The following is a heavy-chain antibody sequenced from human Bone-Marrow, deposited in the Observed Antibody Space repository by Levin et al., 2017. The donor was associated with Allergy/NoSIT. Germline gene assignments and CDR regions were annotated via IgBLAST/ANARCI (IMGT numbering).Heavy chain of an antibody. CDR3: ARTSHYNWFDP. V-gene: IGHV2-70*04. CDR1: GFSLSTSGMR. CDR2: IDWDDDK. Sequence: TLSLTCTFSGFSLSTSGMRVSWIRQPPGKALEWLARIDWDDDKFYSTSLKTRLTISKDTSKNQVVLTMTNMDPVDTATYYCARTSHYNWFDPWGQGTLVTVSS. J-gene: IGHJ5*02.